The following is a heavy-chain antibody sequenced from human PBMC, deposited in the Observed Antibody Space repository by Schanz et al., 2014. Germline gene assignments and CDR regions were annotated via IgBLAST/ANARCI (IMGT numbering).Heavy chain of an antibody. Sequence: QVQLVQSGAEVRKPGSSVRVSCKASGGTFTSYAFSWVRQAPGQGLEWMGRIIPIVDITNYAQKFLGRVTIPRDKSTSTAYMELKSLRSADTAVYYCATIGVNDYWRFGLDLWGQGTTVTVSS. D-gene: IGHD3-16*01. CDR1: GGTFTSYA. J-gene: IGHJ6*02. V-gene: IGHV1-69*04. CDR3: ATIGVNDYWRFGLDL. CDR2: IIPIVDIT.